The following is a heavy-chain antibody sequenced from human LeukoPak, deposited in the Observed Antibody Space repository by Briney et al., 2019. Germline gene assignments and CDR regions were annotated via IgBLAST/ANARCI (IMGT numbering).Heavy chain of an antibody. J-gene: IGHJ4*02. CDR1: GGSISSGSYY. CDR3: ARGRGRDGDNLVS. Sequence: SETLSLTCTVSGGSISSGSYYWSWIRQVPGKGLEWIGYVYHSGTTNYNPSLKSRVTISVDTSKNHFSLRLTSVTAADTAVYYCARGRGRDGDNLVSWSQGTLATVSS. CDR2: VYHSGTT. D-gene: IGHD5-24*01. V-gene: IGHV4-61*03.